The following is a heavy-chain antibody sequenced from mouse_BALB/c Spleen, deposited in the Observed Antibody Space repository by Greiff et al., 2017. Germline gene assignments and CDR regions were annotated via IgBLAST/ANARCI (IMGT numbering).Heavy chain of an antibody. CDR2: INPSNGGT. CDR3: TRWGNSFAY. J-gene: IGHJ3*01. D-gene: IGHD2-1*01. Sequence: QVQLQQSGAELVKPGASVKLSCKASGYTFTSYYMYWVKQRPGQGLEWIGEINPSNGGTNFNEKFKSKATLTVDKSSSTAYMQLSSLTSEDSAVYYCTRWGNSFAYWGQGTLVTVSA. CDR1: GYTFTSYY. V-gene: IGHV1S81*02.